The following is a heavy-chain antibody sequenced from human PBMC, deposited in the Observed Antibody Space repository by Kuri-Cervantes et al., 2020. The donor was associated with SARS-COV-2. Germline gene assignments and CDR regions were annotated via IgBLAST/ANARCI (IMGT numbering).Heavy chain of an antibody. D-gene: IGHD5-18*01. J-gene: IGHJ4*02. CDR2: IDPNTGGT. CDR3: ARSGYSSGHTTGYFYDF. V-gene: IGHV1-2*06. Sequence: GESLKISCKASGYTFSDYYVHGVRQAPGQGLEWVGRIDPNTGGTNYAQRFQGRVTMTRDTSISTAYLELNSLRSDDTAVFYCARSGYSSGHTTGYFYDFWGQGTLVTVSS. CDR1: GYTFSDYY.